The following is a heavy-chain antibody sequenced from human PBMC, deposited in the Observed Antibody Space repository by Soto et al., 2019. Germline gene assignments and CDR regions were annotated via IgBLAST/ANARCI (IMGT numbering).Heavy chain of an antibody. D-gene: IGHD1-1*01. Sequence: QVHLVQSGAEVKKPGASVKVSCKGSGYAFTTYGITWVRQAPGQGLEWMGWISAHNGNTNYAQKLQGRVTVTRDTSTSTAYMEVRNRGSGDTAGYYCARGRYGDYWGQGALVTVSS. CDR3: ARGRYGDY. CDR2: ISAHNGNT. CDR1: GYAFTTYG. V-gene: IGHV1-18*01. J-gene: IGHJ4*02.